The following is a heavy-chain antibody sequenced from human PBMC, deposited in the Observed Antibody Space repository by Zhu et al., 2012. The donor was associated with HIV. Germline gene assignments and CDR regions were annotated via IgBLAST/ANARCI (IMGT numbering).Heavy chain of an antibody. CDR2: IYSSGRP. J-gene: IGHJ3*02. Sequence: QVQESASSLVKPSQTLSLTCTVPGGSISSGGYSWSWIRQPPGKGLEWIGYIYSSGRPYYNPSLKSRVTISLDRSTNQFSLKLSSVTAADTAVYYCAGYDYGDFGGPTQNAFHIWGQGTLVPVSS. D-gene: IGHD4-17*01. CDR1: GGSISSGGYS. V-gene: IGHV4-30-2*01. CDR3: AGYDYGDFGGPTQNAFHI.